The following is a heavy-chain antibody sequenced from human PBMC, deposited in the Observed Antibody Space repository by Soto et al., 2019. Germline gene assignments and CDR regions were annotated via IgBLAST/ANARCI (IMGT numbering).Heavy chain of an antibody. J-gene: IGHJ4*02. CDR2: IIPVFGTP. D-gene: IGHD3-16*01. CDR1: GGTFTTST. CDR3: ARPADYVSGFSQ. V-gene: IGHV1-69*01. Sequence: QVQLVQSGAEVKKPGSSVKVSCQTSGGTFTTSTISWVRQAPGQGLEWMGGIIPVFGTPSYAQKFQGRVTMIADQSSSTAYMELRHLRSEDRAMYYCARPADYVSGFSQWGQGTLVTVSS.